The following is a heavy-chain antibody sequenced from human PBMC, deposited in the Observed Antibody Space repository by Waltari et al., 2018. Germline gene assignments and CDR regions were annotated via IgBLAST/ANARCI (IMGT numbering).Heavy chain of an antibody. Sequence: EVQVLESGGDLVKPGGSLRLSCASSALTFSNYAINWVRLAPGTGLQWVSAITVGDDTYYADSVKGRFTISRDTSKDTVYLQMNGLRADDTAVYYCATPFYNWDDPLHSWGPGTLVTVSS. D-gene: IGHD1-20*01. CDR1: ALTFSNYA. CDR3: ATPFYNWDDPLHS. CDR2: ITVGDDT. V-gene: IGHV3-23*01. J-gene: IGHJ4*02.